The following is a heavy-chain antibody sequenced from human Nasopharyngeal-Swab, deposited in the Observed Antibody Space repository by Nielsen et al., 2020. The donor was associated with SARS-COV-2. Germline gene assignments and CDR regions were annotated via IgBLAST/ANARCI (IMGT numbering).Heavy chain of an antibody. D-gene: IGHD2-21*01. CDR3: ASFMRPCGGDCYSHYYYYGMDV. CDR2: IIPIFGTA. Sequence: WVRQAPGQGLEWMGGIIPIFGTANYAQKFQGRVTITADESTSTAYMELSSLRSEDTAVYYCASFMRPCGGDCYSHYYYYGMDVWGQGTTVTVSS. J-gene: IGHJ6*02. V-gene: IGHV1-69*01.